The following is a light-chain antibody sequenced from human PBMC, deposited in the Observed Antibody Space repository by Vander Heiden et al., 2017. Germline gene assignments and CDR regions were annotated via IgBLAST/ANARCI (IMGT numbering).Light chain of an antibody. Sequence: AIRMTQSPSSFSASTGDRVTITCRASQGISSYLAWYQQKPGKAPKLLIYAASTWQSGVPSRFSGSGSGTDCTLTISCLQSEDFATYYCQQYYSYPRTFGPGTKVDIK. CDR1: QGISSY. CDR3: QQYYSYPRT. V-gene: IGKV1-8*01. CDR2: AAS. J-gene: IGKJ3*01.